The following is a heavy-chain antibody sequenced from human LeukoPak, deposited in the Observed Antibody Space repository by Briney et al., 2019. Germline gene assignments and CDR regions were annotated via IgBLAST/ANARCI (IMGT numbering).Heavy chain of an antibody. Sequence: SETLSLTCTVSGGSISSSSYYWGWIRQPPGKGLEWIGSIYYSGSTYYNPSLKSRVTISVDTSKNQFSLKLSSVTAADTAVYYCARGEWEPILDAFDIWGQGTMVTVSS. CDR2: IYYSGST. V-gene: IGHV4-39*07. D-gene: IGHD1-26*01. CDR1: GGSISSSSYY. CDR3: ARGEWEPILDAFDI. J-gene: IGHJ3*02.